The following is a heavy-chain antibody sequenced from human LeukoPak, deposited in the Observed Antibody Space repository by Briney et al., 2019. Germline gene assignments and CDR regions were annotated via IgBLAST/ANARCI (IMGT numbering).Heavy chain of an antibody. CDR3: TRAQGSHGGDFDY. Sequence: GGSLRLSCAASGFTFSGSAMHWVRQASGKGLEWGGGIRSKANSYATAYAASVKGRFTISRDNAKNTLYLQMNSLRAEDTAVYYCTRAQGSHGGDFDYWGQGTLATVSS. V-gene: IGHV3-73*01. CDR1: GFTFSGSA. J-gene: IGHJ4*02. CDR2: IRSKANSYAT.